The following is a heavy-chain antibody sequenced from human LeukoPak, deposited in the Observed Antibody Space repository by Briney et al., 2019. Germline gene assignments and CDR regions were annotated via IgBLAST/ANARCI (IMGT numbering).Heavy chain of an antibody. CDR1: GFTFSSYS. J-gene: IGHJ4*02. Sequence: GGSLRLSCAASGFTFSSYSMYWVRQAPGKGLEWVSSISSSSSYIYYADSVKGRFTISRDNAKNSLYLQMNSLRAEDTAVYFCARGHGSGTYYPDYWGQGTLVTVSS. D-gene: IGHD3-10*01. CDR3: ARGHGSGTYYPDY. V-gene: IGHV3-21*01. CDR2: ISSSSSYI.